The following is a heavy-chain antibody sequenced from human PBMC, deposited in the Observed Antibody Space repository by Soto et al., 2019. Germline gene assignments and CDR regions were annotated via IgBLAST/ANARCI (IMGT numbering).Heavy chain of an antibody. CDR2: MYTRGSA. Sequence: SETLSLTCSVSGGPITKSYWSWIRQPVGKGLEWIGRMYTRGSASYNPSLKSRVTMSLDSSKNQFSLKVRSVTAADTAVYYCATSAIMGLEVAGHFDNWGQGTLVTVSS. CDR1: GGPITKSY. J-gene: IGHJ4*01. V-gene: IGHV4-4*07. D-gene: IGHD6-19*01. CDR3: ATSAIMGLEVAGHFDN.